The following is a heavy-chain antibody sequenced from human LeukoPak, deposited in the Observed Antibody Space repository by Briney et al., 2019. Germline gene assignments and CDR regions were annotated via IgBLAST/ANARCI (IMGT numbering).Heavy chain of an antibody. J-gene: IGHJ5*02. CDR3: ARGLPSQYYHSIDP. CDR1: GGSISSYF. Sequence: PSETLSLTCTVSGGSISSYFWSWIRQPPGKGLEWIAYINYSGSTKYNPSLNGRVTISVDTSKNQFSLKLRSVTAADTAVYFCARGLPSQYYHSIDPWGQGTLVTVSS. CDR2: INYSGST. V-gene: IGHV4-59*01. D-gene: IGHD3-10*01.